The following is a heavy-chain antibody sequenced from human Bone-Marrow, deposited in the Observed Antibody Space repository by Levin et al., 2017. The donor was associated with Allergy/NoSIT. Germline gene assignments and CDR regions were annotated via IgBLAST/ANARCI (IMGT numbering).Heavy chain of an antibody. CDR3: ARVLQGYSSGWYAFDY. V-gene: IGHV1-69*06. CDR1: GGTFSSYA. D-gene: IGHD6-19*01. CDR2: IIPIFGTA. Sequence: ASVKVSCTASGGTFSSYAISWVRQAPGQGLEWMGGIIPIFGTANYAQKFQGRVTITADKSTSTAYMELSSLRSEDTAVYYCARVLQGYSSGWYAFDYWGQGTLVTVSS. J-gene: IGHJ4*02.